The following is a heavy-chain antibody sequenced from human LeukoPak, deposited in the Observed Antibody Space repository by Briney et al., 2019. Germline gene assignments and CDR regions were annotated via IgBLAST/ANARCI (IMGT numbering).Heavy chain of an antibody. CDR2: IYIDGST. V-gene: IGHV3-66*01. CDR1: GFTVSNNY. J-gene: IGHJ4*02. Sequence: GGSLRLSCAASGFTVSNNYMSWVRQAPGKGVEWVSSIYIDGSTYYLDSVTGRFTISRDISKSTVYLQMSSLRAEDTAVYYCARDRHWRSYDYWGQGTQVTVSS. CDR3: ARDRHWRSYDY.